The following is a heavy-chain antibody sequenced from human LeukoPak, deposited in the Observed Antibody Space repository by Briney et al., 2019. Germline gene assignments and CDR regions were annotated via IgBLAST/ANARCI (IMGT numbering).Heavy chain of an antibody. V-gene: IGHV4-34*01. Sequence: PSETLSLTCAVYGGSFSGYYWSWIRQPPGRGLEWIGEINQSGSTNYNPSLKSRVTISVDTSKNQFSLKLSSVTAADTVVYYCARAAGRAGLWGQGTLVTVSS. CDR1: GGSFSGYY. CDR2: INQSGST. J-gene: IGHJ4*02. D-gene: IGHD6-19*01. CDR3: ARAAGRAGL.